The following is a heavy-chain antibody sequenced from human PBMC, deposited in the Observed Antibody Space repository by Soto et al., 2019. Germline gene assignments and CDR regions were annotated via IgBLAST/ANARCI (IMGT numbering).Heavy chain of an antibody. V-gene: IGHV4-4*02. CDR3: ARLGSSSSGYYYGMYV. J-gene: IGHJ6*02. D-gene: IGHD6-6*01. Sequence: SETLSLTCAVSGGSISSSNWWSWVRQPPEMGLEWIGEIYHSGSTNYNPSLKSRVTISVDKSKNQFSLKLSSVTAADTAVYYCARLGSSSSGYYYGMYVWGQGTTVTVSS. CDR2: IYHSGST. CDR1: GGSISSSNW.